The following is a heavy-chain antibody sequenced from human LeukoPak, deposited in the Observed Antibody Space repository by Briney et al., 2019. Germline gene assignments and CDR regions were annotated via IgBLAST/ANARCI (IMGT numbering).Heavy chain of an antibody. CDR3: AKEEYISSWYPSDY. V-gene: IGHV3-30*18. J-gene: IGHJ4*02. CDR2: ISYDGSNK. Sequence: GGSLRLSCAASGFSFRSYGMHWVRQAPGKGLEWVAIISYDGSNKYYADSVKGRFTISRDNSKNTLYLQMNSLRAEDTAVYYCAKEEYISSWYPSDYWGQGTLVTVSP. D-gene: IGHD6-13*01. CDR1: GFSFRSYG.